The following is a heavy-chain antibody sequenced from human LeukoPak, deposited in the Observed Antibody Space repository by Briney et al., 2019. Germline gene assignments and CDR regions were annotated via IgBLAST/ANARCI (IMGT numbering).Heavy chain of an antibody. V-gene: IGHV4-38-2*02. CDR1: GYSISSGYY. Sequence: SETLSLTCTVSGYSISSGYYWGWIRQPPGKGLEWIGSIYYSGSTNYNPSLKSRVTISVDTSKNQFSLKLSSVTAADTAVYYCARLSSSGWLPFDYWGQGTLVTVSS. CDR3: ARLSSSGWLPFDY. J-gene: IGHJ4*02. CDR2: IYYSGST. D-gene: IGHD6-19*01.